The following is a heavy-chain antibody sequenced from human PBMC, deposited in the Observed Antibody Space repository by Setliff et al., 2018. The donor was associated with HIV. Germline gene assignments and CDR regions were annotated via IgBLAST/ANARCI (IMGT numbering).Heavy chain of an antibody. CDR1: GFTFSSFG. J-gene: IGHJ3*02. D-gene: IGHD2-15*01. CDR2: ISGSGGST. CDR3: SNWWLVKYAFDI. Sequence: SGGSLRLSCAASGFTFSSFGMSWVRQAPGKGLEWVSGISGSGGSTDYADSVKGRFTISRDNSKNTLYLQMHSLRAEDTAVYYCSNWWLVKYAFDIWGQGTMVTVSS. V-gene: IGHV3-23*01.